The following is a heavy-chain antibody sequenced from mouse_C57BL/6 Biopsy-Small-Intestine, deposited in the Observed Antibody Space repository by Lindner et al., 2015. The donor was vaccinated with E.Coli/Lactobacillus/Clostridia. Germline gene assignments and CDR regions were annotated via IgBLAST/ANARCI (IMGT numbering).Heavy chain of an antibody. CDR3: ALYDYDEGFAY. Sequence: VQLQESGAELVKPGASVKMSCKASGYTFTSYWITWVKQRPGQGLEWIGDIYPGSGSANYNEKFKSKATLTADTSSNTAYMQLSSLTSEDSAVYYCALYDYDEGFAYWGKGLWSLSLQ. CDR1: GYTFTSYW. D-gene: IGHD2-4*01. CDR2: IYPGSGSA. J-gene: IGHJ3*01. V-gene: IGHV1-55*01.